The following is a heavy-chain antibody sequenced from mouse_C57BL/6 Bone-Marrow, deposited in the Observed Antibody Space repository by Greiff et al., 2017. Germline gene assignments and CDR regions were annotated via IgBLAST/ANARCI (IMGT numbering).Heavy chain of an antibody. Sequence: VHLVESGPELVKPGASVKLSCKASGYTFTSYDINWVKQRPGQGLEWIGWVYPRDGSTKYNEKFKGKATLTVDTSSSTAYMELHSLTSADSAVYFCARGAQARYYAMDYWGQGTSVTVSS. CDR1: GYTFTSYD. CDR2: VYPRDGST. V-gene: IGHV1-85*01. CDR3: ARGAQARYYAMDY. D-gene: IGHD3-2*02. J-gene: IGHJ4*01.